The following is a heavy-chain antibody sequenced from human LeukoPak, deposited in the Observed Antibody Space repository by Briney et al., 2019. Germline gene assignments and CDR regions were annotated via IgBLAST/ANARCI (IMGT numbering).Heavy chain of an antibody. J-gene: IGHJ3*02. V-gene: IGHV3-23*01. Sequence: GGSLRLSCAASGFSFSYYAMSWVRQAPGKGLEWVSAISGSGSKTYYADSVTGRFTISRDNSKNSLYLQMNSLRAEDMAVYHCAKTGDYYDSSDFYRPDAFDTWGLGTVVSVSS. CDR2: ISGSGSKT. D-gene: IGHD3-22*01. CDR1: GFSFSYYA. CDR3: AKTGDYYDSSDFYRPDAFDT.